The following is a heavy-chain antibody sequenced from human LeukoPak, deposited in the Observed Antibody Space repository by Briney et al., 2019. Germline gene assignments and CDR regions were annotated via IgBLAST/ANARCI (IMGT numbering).Heavy chain of an antibody. J-gene: IGHJ4*02. CDR3: AKPAKTDYADY. Sequence: GGSLRLSCAASGFTFDDYGMSWVRQAPGKGLEWVSAISGSGGTTYYADSVKGRFTISRDNSKNTLYLQMNSLRAEDTALYYCAKPAKTDYADYWGQGTLVTVSS. V-gene: IGHV3-23*01. D-gene: IGHD1-14*01. CDR2: ISGSGGTT. CDR1: GFTFDDYG.